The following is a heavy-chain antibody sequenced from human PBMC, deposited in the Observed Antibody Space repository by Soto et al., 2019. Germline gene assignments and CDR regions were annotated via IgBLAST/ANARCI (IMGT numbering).Heavy chain of an antibody. CDR3: ALGGYNYGRPFDF. Sequence: PSETVSLTCSVSGASTSNYHYSWIRQSPGKGLEWIGYVYHRGATYYTPSLKSRVNMSVDTSTNEFYLNLKSVTAADTAVYYCALGGYNYGRPFDFWGQGTLVTVSS. J-gene: IGHJ4*02. V-gene: IGHV4-59*01. CDR1: GASTSNYH. D-gene: IGHD5-18*01. CDR2: VYHRGAT.